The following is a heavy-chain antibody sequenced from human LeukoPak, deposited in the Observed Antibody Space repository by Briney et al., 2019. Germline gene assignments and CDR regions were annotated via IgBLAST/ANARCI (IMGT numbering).Heavy chain of an antibody. D-gene: IGHD6-6*01. V-gene: IGHV1-2*02. J-gene: IGHJ4*02. CDR3: ARDQGAIAAPHDY. CDR1: GYTFTGYY. Sequence: GASVKVSCKASGYTFTGYYMHWVRQAPGQGLEWMGWINPNSGGTNYAQKFQGRVTMTRDTSISTAYMELSRLRSDDTAVYYCARDQGAIAAPHDYWGQGTLVTVSS. CDR2: INPNSGGT.